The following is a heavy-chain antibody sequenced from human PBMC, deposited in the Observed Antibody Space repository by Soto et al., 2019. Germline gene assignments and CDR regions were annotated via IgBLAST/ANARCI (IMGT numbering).Heavy chain of an antibody. CDR1: GGTFSSYA. D-gene: IGHD3-16*02. V-gene: IGHV1-69*13. Sequence: SVKVSCKASGGTFSSYAISWVRQAPGQGLEWMGGIIPIFGTANYAQKFRGRVTITADESTSTAYMELSSLRSEDTAVYYCARDRYLRRLNYYYGMDVWGQGTTVTVSS. CDR3: ARDRYLRRLNYYYGMDV. CDR2: IIPIFGTA. J-gene: IGHJ6*02.